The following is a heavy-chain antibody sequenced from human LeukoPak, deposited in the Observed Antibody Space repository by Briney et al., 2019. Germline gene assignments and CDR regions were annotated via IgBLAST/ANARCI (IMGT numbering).Heavy chain of an antibody. V-gene: IGHV4-61*02. Sequence: SQTLSLTCTVSGGSISSGSYYWSWIRQPAGKGLEWIGRIYTSGSTNYNPSLKSRVTISVNTSKNQFSLKLSSVTAADTAVYYCARTDYPVYFDYWGQGTLVTVSS. CDR2: IYTSGST. J-gene: IGHJ4*02. D-gene: IGHD4-11*01. CDR1: GGSISSGSYY. CDR3: ARTDYPVYFDY.